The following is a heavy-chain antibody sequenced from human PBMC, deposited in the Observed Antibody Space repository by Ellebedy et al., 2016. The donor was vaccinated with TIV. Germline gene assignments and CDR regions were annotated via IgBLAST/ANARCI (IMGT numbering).Heavy chain of an antibody. Sequence: SVKVSXKASGGSFSSFAISWVRQAPGQGLEWMGGIIPIFGTANYAQKFQGRVTITADKSTNTAYMELSSLRSEDTAVYYCARFMTTVTTNWFDPWGQGTLVTVSS. J-gene: IGHJ5*02. V-gene: IGHV1-69*06. CDR1: GGSFSSFA. D-gene: IGHD4-11*01. CDR3: ARFMTTVTTNWFDP. CDR2: IIPIFGTA.